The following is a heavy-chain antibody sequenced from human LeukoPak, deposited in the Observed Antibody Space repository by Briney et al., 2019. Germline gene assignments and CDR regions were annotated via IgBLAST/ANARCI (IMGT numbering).Heavy chain of an antibody. V-gene: IGHV3-23*01. J-gene: IGHJ3*02. CDR1: GFTFSSYA. CDR2: ISGSGGST. CDR3: AKDPFDYDYPFDI. D-gene: IGHD5-12*01. Sequence: GGSLRLSCVASGFTFSSYAMSWVRRAPGKGLEWVSAISGSGGSTYYADSVKGRFTISRDNSKNTLYLQMNSLRAEDTAVYYCAKDPFDYDYPFDIWGQGTMVTVSS.